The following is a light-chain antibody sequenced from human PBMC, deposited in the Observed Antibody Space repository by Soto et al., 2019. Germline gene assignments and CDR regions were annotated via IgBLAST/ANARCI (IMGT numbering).Light chain of an antibody. J-gene: IGKJ5*01. CDR3: QQYNNWPPIT. CDR2: AAS. V-gene: IGKV3-15*01. Sequence: EVVMTQSPATLSVSPGERATLSCRASQSVNTNLAWYQQKPGEAPRVLIYAASTRATDVPDRFSGSGSGTDFTLTITSLEPEDFAVYYCQQYNNWPPITFGQGTRLEIK. CDR1: QSVNTN.